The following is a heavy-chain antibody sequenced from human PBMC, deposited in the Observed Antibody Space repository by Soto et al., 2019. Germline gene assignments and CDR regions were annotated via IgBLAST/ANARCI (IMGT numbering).Heavy chain of an antibody. V-gene: IGHV3-30-3*01. CDR3: ARGYCSSTSCYSSRGMDV. J-gene: IGHJ6*02. D-gene: IGHD2-2*01. Sequence: PGGSLRLSCAASGFTFSSYAMHWVRQAPGKGLEWVAVISYDGSNKYYADSVKGRFTISRDNSKNTLYLQMNSLRAEDTAVYYCARGYCSSTSCYSSRGMDVWGQGTTVTVSS. CDR1: GFTFSSYA. CDR2: ISYDGSNK.